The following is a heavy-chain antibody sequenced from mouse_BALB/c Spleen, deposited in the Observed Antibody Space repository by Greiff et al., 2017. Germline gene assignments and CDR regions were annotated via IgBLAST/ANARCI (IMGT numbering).Heavy chain of an antibody. CDR1: GFSLTGYG. Sequence: QVQLKESGPGLVAPSQSLSITCTVSGFSLTGYGVNWVRQPPGKGLEWLGMIWGDGSTDYNSALKSRLSISKDNSKSQVFLKMNSLQTDDTARYSGARAPDDYEGYYYAMDYWGQGTSVTVSS. D-gene: IGHD2-4*01. CDR2: IWGDGST. CDR3: ARAPDDYEGYYYAMDY. J-gene: IGHJ4*01. V-gene: IGHV2-6-7*01.